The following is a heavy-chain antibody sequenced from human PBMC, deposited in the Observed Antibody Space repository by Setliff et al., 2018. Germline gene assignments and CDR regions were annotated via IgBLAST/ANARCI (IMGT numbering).Heavy chain of an antibody. CDR2: SNHSGST. CDR3: ARVDFTMIQGVLGL. D-gene: IGHD3-10*01. V-gene: IGHV4-34*01. J-gene: IGHJ1*01. Sequence: PSETLSLTCSVYGESFSNNYWSWIRQPPGKGLEWIGESNHSGSTSYNPSLQSRVTISVDMSKNQFSMKLTSVTAADTAVYYCARVDFTMIQGVLGLWGQGTLVTVSS. CDR1: GESFSNNY.